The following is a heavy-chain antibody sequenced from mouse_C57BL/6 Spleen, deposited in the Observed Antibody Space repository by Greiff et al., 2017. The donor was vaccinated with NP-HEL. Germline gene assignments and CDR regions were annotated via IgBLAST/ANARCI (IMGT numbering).Heavy chain of an antibody. Sequence: QVQLKQSGPELVKPGASVKISCKASGYAFSSSWMNWVKQRPGKGLEWIGRIYPGDGDTNYNGKVKGKATLTADKSSSTAYMQLGSLTSEDSAVYFCARDYGYYAMDYWGQGASVTVSS. CDR3: ARDYGYYAMDY. CDR1: GYAFSSSW. CDR2: IYPGDGDT. D-gene: IGHD1-1*01. V-gene: IGHV1-82*01. J-gene: IGHJ4*01.